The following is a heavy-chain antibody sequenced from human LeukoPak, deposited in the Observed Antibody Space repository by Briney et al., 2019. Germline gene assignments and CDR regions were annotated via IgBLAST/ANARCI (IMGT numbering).Heavy chain of an antibody. J-gene: IGHJ4*02. CDR2: ISAYNGNT. CDR1: GYTFTSYG. D-gene: IGHD3-22*01. CDR3: ARDLQIYDSSGYYHY. V-gene: IGHV1-18*01. Sequence: ASMKVSCKASGYTFTSYGISWVRQAPGQGLEWMGWISAYNGNTNYAQKLQGRVTMTTDTSTSTAYMELRSLRSDDTAVYYCARDLQIYDSSGYYHYWGQGTLVTVSS.